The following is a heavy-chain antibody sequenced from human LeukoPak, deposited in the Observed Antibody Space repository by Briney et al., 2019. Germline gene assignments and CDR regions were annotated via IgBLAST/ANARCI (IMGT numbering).Heavy chain of an antibody. Sequence: GGSLRLSCAASGFTFSRYWMSWVRQAPRKGLEWVANIKQDGSETYYVDSVKGRFTIFRDNAKNSLCLQMNSLRAEDTAVYYCARDKGDYDTSGSLFVFGGQGTLVTVSS. CDR3: ARDKGDYDTSGSLFVF. D-gene: IGHD3-22*01. CDR2: IKQDGSET. CDR1: GFTFSRYW. V-gene: IGHV3-7*03. J-gene: IGHJ4*02.